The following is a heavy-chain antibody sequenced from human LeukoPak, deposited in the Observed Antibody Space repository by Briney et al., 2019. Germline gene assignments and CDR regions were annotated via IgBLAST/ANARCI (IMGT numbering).Heavy chain of an antibody. CDR2: IYQSGST. CDR3: ARSNDYGGPWGAFDI. V-gene: IGHV4-30-2*02. J-gene: IGHJ3*02. D-gene: IGHD4-23*01. Sequence: SETLSLTCAVSGGSISSGGYSWSWIRQPPGKGLEWIGYIYQSGSTYYNPSLKSRVTISVDRSKNQFSLRLSSVTAADTAVYYCARSNDYGGPWGAFDIWGQGTMVTVSP. CDR1: GGSISSGGYS.